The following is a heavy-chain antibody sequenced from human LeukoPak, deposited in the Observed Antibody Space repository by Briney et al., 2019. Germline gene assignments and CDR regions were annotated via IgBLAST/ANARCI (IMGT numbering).Heavy chain of an antibody. V-gene: IGHV3-48*04. D-gene: IGHD5-24*01. J-gene: IGHJ4*02. CDR1: GFTFSSYS. CDR2: ISSSGSTI. Sequence: GGSLRLSCAASGFTFSSYSMNWVRQAPGKGLEWVSYISSSGSTIYYADSVKGRFTISRDNAKNSLYLQMNSLRAEDAAVYYCAREGWLQSFDYWGQGTLVTVSS. CDR3: AREGWLQSFDY.